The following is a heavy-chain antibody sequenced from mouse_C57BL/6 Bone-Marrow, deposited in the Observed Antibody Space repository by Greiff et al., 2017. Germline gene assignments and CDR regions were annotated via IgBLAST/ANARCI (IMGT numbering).Heavy chain of an antibody. CDR1: GYTFTSYW. J-gene: IGHJ1*03. D-gene: IGHD1-1*01. CDR3: ARPYYGSSYWYFDF. CDR2: IYPGSGST. Sequence: QVQLQQPGAELVKPGASVKMSCKASGYTFTSYWITWVKQRPGQGLEWIGDIYPGSGSTNYNEKFKSKATLTVDTSSSTAYMQLSSLTSEDSAVYYCARPYYGSSYWYFDFWGTGTTVTVSS. V-gene: IGHV1-55*01.